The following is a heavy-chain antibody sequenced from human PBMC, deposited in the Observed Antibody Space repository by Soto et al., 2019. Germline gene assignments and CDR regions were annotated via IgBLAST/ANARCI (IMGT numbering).Heavy chain of an antibody. Sequence: SETLSLTCTVSGGSISSSSYYWGWIRQPPGKGLEWIGSIHYSGRTYYNPSLKSRVTISVDTSKNQLSLKLSSVTAADTGVFYCARLYSGTRPPDYWGQGTLVTVS. CDR3: ARLYSGTRPPDY. CDR1: GGSISSSSYY. V-gene: IGHV4-39*01. CDR2: IHYSGRT. J-gene: IGHJ4*02. D-gene: IGHD1-7*01.